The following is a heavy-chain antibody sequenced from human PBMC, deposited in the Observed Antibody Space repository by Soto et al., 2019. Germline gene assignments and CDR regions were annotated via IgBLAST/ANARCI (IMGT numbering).Heavy chain of an antibody. Sequence: QVQLVESGGGVVQPGRSLRLSCVASGFTFTTYAMQWVSQAQGKGREWVAVMSSDGSNTYYEDSVKGRFTISRDNSKNTLYLQMSSLRAEDTAVYFCARDLCSEGVGERFDYWGQGTLVTVSS. CDR1: GFTFTTYA. CDR3: ARDLCSEGVGERFDY. CDR2: MSSDGSNT. V-gene: IGHV3-30-3*01. D-gene: IGHD3-10*01. J-gene: IGHJ4*02.